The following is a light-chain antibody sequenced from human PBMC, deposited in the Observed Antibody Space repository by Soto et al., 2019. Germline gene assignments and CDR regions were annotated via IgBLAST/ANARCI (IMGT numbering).Light chain of an antibody. CDR3: QQYNNWT. CDR2: DAS. J-gene: IGKJ5*01. Sequence: EIVMTQSPATLSVSPGERATLSCRASQSVSSKLDWYQQKPGQAPRLLIDDASVRATGIPDRFSGRGSGTEFTLTSISLQSEDFAFYYCQQYNNWTFGQGTRLEI. V-gene: IGKV3-15*01. CDR1: QSVSSK.